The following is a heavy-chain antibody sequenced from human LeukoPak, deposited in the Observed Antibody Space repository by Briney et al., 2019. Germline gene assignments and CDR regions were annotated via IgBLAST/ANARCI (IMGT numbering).Heavy chain of an antibody. Sequence: GGSLRLSCAASVFTLSIYTMHRGRQAPGKGLEWVAVISYDGSNKYYADSVKGRFTISRDNSKNTLYLQMNSLRAEDTAVYYCARENYFYYYMDVWGKGTTVTISS. V-gene: IGHV3-30*04. CDR2: ISYDGSNK. CDR1: VFTLSIYT. CDR3: ARENYFYYYMDV. J-gene: IGHJ6*03.